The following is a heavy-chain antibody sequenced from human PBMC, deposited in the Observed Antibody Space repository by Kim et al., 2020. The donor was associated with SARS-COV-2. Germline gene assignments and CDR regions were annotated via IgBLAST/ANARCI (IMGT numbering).Heavy chain of an antibody. CDR3: VLLGGGATDYFDY. V-gene: IGHV7-4-1*02. J-gene: IGHJ4*02. CDR1: GYTFTRFG. D-gene: IGHD1-26*01. Sequence: ASVKVSCKASGYTFTRFGMNWVRQAPGQGLEWMGWIHTNTGKPTYAQGFPGRFAFSLDTSVNTAFLQITSLTAEDTAVYYCVLLGGGATDYFDYWGQGTLVSVSS. CDR2: IHTNTGKP.